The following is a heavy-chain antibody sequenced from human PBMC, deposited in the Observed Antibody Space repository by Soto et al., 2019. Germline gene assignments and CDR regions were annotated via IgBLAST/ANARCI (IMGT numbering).Heavy chain of an antibody. Sequence: SETLSLTCTVSGGSISSYYWSWIRQPPGKGLEWIGYIYYSGSTNYNPSLKSRVTISVDTSKNQFSLKLSSVTAADTAVYYCARVAAAALYDAFDIWGQGTMVTVSS. CDR1: GGSISSYY. CDR3: ARVAAAALYDAFDI. CDR2: IYYSGST. V-gene: IGHV4-59*01. J-gene: IGHJ3*02. D-gene: IGHD6-13*01.